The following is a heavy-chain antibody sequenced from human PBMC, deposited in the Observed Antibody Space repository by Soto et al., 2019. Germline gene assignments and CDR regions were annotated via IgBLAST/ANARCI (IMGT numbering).Heavy chain of an antibody. D-gene: IGHD3-3*01. V-gene: IGHV2-5*02. CDR2: IYWDDDE. CDR1: GFSLTTSGVG. J-gene: IGHJ4*02. CDR3: AHRVLRTVFGLVTTTAIYFDF. Sequence: QITLNESGPTVVTPTETLTLTCRFSGFSLTTSGVGVGWIRQSPGKAPEWLALIYWDDDERYSASLKSRLTITKGTSKNQVVLTVSDLDPTDTATYYCAHRVLRTVFGLVTTTAIYFDFWGQGTPVAVSS.